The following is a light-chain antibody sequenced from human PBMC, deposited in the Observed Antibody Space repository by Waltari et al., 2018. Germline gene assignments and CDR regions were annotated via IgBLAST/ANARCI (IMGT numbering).Light chain of an antibody. CDR1: QSVGRT. CDR2: GTS. J-gene: IGKJ1*01. CDR3: QHYVRLPAT. V-gene: IGKV3-20*01. Sequence: DIVLTQSPGTLYLSPGERTTLFCRASQSVGRTLAWYQQKPGQAPRLLIYGTSSRATDIPDRFGGSGSGTDFSLTINRLEPEDFAVYYCQHYVRLPATFGQGTKVEIK.